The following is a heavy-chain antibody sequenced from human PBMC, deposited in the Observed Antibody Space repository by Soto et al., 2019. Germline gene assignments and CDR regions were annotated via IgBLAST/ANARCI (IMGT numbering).Heavy chain of an antibody. Sequence: GGSLRLSCAASGFTFSHARVNWVRQAPGKGLEWVGRILSKIEGETTDYAPPVKGRFTISRDESRNMVFLQLTSLKTEDTAVYYCTTNLILTADTKANIDNWGHGTLVTVSS. D-gene: IGHD2-8*01. J-gene: IGHJ4*01. CDR1: GFTFSHAR. V-gene: IGHV3-15*07. CDR3: TTNLILTADTKANIDN. CDR2: ILSKIEGETT.